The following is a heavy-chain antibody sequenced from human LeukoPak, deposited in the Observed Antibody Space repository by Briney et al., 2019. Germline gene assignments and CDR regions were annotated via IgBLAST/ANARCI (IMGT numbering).Heavy chain of an antibody. Sequence: SESLSLTCTVSGGSISSYYWSWIRQPPGKGLEWIGYIYYRGSTNYNPSLKSRVTISVDTSKNQFSLRLSSVTAADTAVYYCARDRGCSGGSCYYDYWGQGTLVTVSS. V-gene: IGHV4-59*01. D-gene: IGHD2-15*01. J-gene: IGHJ4*02. CDR1: GGSISSYY. CDR2: IYYRGST. CDR3: ARDRGCSGGSCYYDY.